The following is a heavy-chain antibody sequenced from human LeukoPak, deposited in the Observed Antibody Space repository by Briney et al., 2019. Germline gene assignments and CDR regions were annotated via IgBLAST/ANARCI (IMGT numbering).Heavy chain of an antibody. V-gene: IGHV3-20*04. D-gene: IGHD3-9*01. CDR3: ARVEYFDWLLPNFDY. CDR1: GFTFDDYG. CDR2: INWNGGST. J-gene: IGHJ4*02. Sequence: GGSLRLSRAASGFTFDDYGMSWVRQASGKGLEWVSGINWNGGSTGYADSVKGRFTISRDNAKNSLYLQMNSLRAEDTALYYCARVEYFDWLLPNFDYWGQGTLVTVSS.